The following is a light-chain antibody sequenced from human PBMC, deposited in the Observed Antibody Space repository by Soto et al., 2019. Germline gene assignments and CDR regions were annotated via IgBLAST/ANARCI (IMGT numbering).Light chain of an antibody. J-gene: IGLJ2*01. CDR1: SSNIGAGYD. CDR3: QSYDSILTVV. V-gene: IGLV1-40*01. Sequence: QPVLTQPPSVSGAPGQRVTISCTGSSSNIGAGYDVHWYQQVPGTAPKLLIYGNINRPSGVPDQFSGSKSGTSASLAITGLQADDEADYYCQSYDSILTVVFGGGTKLTVL. CDR2: GNI.